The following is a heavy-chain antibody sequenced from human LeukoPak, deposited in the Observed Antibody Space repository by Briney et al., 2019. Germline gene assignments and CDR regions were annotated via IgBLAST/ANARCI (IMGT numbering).Heavy chain of an antibody. V-gene: IGHV1-2*02. CDR1: GYTFTGYY. Sequence: ASVKVSCKASGYTFTGYYIHWVRQAPGQGLEWMGWINPNSGGTNYAQKFQGRVTMTRDTSISTAYMELSRLRSDDTAVYYCAPSASHSFYFDYWGQGTLVTVSS. J-gene: IGHJ4*02. CDR3: APSASHSFYFDY. CDR2: INPNSGGT.